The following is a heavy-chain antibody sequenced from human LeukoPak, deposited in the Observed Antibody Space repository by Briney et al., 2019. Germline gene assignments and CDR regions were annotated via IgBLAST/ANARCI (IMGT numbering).Heavy chain of an antibody. CDR3: ARGARNFDY. CDR2: IYYSGNT. CDR1: GGSISSYY. V-gene: IGHV4-59*01. Sequence: SETLSLTCTVSGGSISSYYWSWIRQPPGKGLEWIGYIYYSGNTNYNPSLKSRVTISVDTSKNQFSLKLNSVTAADTAVYYCARGARNFDYWGQGTLVTVSS. J-gene: IGHJ4*02.